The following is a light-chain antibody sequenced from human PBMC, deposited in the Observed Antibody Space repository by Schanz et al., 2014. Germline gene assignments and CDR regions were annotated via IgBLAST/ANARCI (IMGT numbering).Light chain of an antibody. CDR2: GAS. V-gene: IGKV3-15*01. J-gene: IGKJ4*01. CDR1: QSVSSSN. CDR3: QQYNKRPPLT. Sequence: EIVLTQSPGTLSLSPGERATLSCRASQSVSSSNLAWYQQIPGQAPRLLIFGASTRATGIPARFSGSGSGTEFTLTISSLQSEDFAVYYCQQYNKRPPLTFGGGTKVEIK.